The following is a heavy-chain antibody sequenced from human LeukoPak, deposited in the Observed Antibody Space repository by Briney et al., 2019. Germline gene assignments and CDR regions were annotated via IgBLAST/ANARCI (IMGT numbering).Heavy chain of an antibody. CDR2: ISAYNGNT. Sequence: ASVKVSCKASGYTFTSYAMHWVRQAPGQGLEWMGWISAYNGNTNYAQKLQGRVTMTTDTSTSTAYMELRSLRSDDTAVYYCARVQYYDFWSGYYGFDYWGQGTLVTVSS. D-gene: IGHD3-3*01. CDR3: ARVQYYDFWSGYYGFDY. CDR1: GYTFTSYA. V-gene: IGHV1-18*01. J-gene: IGHJ4*02.